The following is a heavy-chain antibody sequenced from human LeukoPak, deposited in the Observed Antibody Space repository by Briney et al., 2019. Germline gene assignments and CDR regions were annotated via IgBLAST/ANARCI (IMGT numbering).Heavy chain of an antibody. V-gene: IGHV4-34*01. J-gene: IGHJ4*02. CDR3: ALRNWVFDY. Sequence: SETLSLTCAVYGGSFSGYYWSWIRQPPGKGLEWIGEINHSGSANYNPSLKSRVTISVDTSKDQFSLKLSSLTAADTAVYYCALRNWVFDYWGQGTLFTVSS. CDR1: GGSFSGYY. CDR2: INHSGSA. D-gene: IGHD1-1*01.